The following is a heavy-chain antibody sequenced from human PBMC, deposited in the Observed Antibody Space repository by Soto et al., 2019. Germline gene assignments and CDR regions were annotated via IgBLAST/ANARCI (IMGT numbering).Heavy chain of an antibody. CDR2: IYYSGST. CDR1: GGSVRRDC. V-gene: IGHV4-59*02. Sequence: LSLKWSVEGGSVRRDCWSWMRQHPGKGLEWIGYIYYSGSTNYNPSLKSRVTISVDTSKNQFSLKLSSVTAADTAVYYCARGRYCSGGSCFATHWFDPWGQGTLVTVS. J-gene: IGHJ5*02. D-gene: IGHD2-15*01. CDR3: ARGRYCSGGSCFATHWFDP.